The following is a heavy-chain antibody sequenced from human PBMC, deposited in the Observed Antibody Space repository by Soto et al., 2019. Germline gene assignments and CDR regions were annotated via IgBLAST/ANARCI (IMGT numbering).Heavy chain of an antibody. CDR1: GGSISSGGYY. V-gene: IGHV4-31*03. CDR3: AGSHCTGGSCPTHFDY. D-gene: IGHD2-15*01. J-gene: IGHJ4*02. Sequence: SETLSLTCTVSGGSISSGGYYWSWIRQHPGKGLEWIGYIYYSGSTYYNPSLKSRVTISVDTSKNQFSLKLSSVTAADTAVYYCAGSHCTGGSCPTHFDYWGQGALVTGSS. CDR2: IYYSGST.